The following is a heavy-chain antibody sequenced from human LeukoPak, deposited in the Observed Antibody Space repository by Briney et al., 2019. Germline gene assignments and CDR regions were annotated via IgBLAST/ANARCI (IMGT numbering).Heavy chain of an antibody. D-gene: IGHD3-10*01. Sequence: PSETLSLTCTVSGGSISSSSYYWGWIRQPPGKGLEWIGSIYYSGSTYYNPSLKSRVTISVDTSKNQFSLKLSSVTAADTAVYYRATLWFGELFPDYWGQGTLVTVSS. J-gene: IGHJ4*02. CDR1: GGSISSSSYY. CDR2: IYYSGST. V-gene: IGHV4-39*01. CDR3: ATLWFGELFPDY.